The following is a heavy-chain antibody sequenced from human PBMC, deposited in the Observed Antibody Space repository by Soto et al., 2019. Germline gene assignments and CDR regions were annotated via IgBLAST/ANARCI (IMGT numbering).Heavy chain of an antibody. V-gene: IGHV4-59*01. Sequence: QVQLQESGPGLVKPSETLSLTCTVSGGSISSYYWIWIRQPPGKGLEWIGYIYYSGSTNYNPSLKSRVTISVDTSKNQFSLKLSSVTAADTAVYYCARSQGGYCSGGSCVNWFDPWGQGTLVTVSS. CDR3: ARSQGGYCSGGSCVNWFDP. CDR2: IYYSGST. D-gene: IGHD2-15*01. CDR1: GGSISSYY. J-gene: IGHJ5*02.